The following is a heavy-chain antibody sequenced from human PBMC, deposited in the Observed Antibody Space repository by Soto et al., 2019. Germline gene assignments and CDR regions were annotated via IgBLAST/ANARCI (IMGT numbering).Heavy chain of an antibody. CDR3: AREITNYGYFDY. V-gene: IGHV1-69*13. CDR2: IIPIFGTT. CDR1: GGTFNSFP. Sequence: GASVKVSCKASGGTFNSFPISWVRQAPGQGLEWMGGIIPIFGTTYYAQKFQGRVTITVDESTSTAYMELSSLRSEDTAVYYCAREITNYGYFDYWGQGTLVTVSS. D-gene: IGHD3-10*01. J-gene: IGHJ4*02.